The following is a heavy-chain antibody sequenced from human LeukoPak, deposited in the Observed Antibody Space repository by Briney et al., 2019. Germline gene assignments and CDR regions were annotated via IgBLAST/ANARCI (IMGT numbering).Heavy chain of an antibody. V-gene: IGHV1-2*06. CDR3: VAVAVNFDY. Sequence: ASVKVSCKXSGYTFTGYYMHWVRQAPRQGLEWMGRINPNSGGTNYAQKFQGRVTMTRDTSISTAYMELSRLRSDDTAVYYCVAVAVNFDYWGQGTLVTVSS. J-gene: IGHJ4*02. D-gene: IGHD6-19*01. CDR1: GYTFTGYY. CDR2: INPNSGGT.